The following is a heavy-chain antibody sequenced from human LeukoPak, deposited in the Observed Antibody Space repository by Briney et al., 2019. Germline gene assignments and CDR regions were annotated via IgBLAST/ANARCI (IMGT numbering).Heavy chain of an antibody. Sequence: SETLSLTCTVSGGSISSGGYYWSWIRQPPGKGLEWIGYIYHSGSTYYNPSLKSRVTISVDRSKNQFSLKLSSVTAADTAVYYCAREEVVRGVIDYWGQGTLVTVSS. CDR1: GGSISSGGYY. CDR3: AREEVVRGVIDY. CDR2: IYHSGST. D-gene: IGHD3-10*01. V-gene: IGHV4-30-2*01. J-gene: IGHJ4*02.